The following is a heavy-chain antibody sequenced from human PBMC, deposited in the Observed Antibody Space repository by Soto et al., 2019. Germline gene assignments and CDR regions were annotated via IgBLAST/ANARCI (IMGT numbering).Heavy chain of an antibody. V-gene: IGHV3-30-3*01. Sequence: QVQLVESGGGVAQPGRSLRVSCAASGFTFSGYAMHWVRQAPGKGLEWVAIIGYDGSLESYAEAVKGRFTISSDNSHNTLFLLRNGLRPEDTAVYYCAREHYDSSGYSRIDSWGQGTLVTVSS. CDR1: GFTFSGYA. J-gene: IGHJ4*02. D-gene: IGHD3-22*01. CDR2: IGYDGSLE. CDR3: AREHYDSSGYSRIDS.